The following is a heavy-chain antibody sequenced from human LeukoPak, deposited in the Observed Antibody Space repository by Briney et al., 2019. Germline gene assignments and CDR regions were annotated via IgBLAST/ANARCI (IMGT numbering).Heavy chain of an antibody. D-gene: IGHD3-16*01. CDR3: ARGMGGY. CDR2: INQDGSEK. Sequence: GGSLRLSCAASGFIFSSHWMNWVRQAPGRGLEWAANINQDGSEKYYVDSVKGRFTISRDNAKNSLYLQMNSLRAEDTAVYYCARGMGGYWGQGALVTVSS. CDR1: GFIFSSHW. V-gene: IGHV3-7*05. J-gene: IGHJ4*02.